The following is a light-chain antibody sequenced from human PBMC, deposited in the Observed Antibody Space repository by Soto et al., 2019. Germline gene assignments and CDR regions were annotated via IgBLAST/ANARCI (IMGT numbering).Light chain of an antibody. J-gene: IGKJ4*01. CDR3: QQYVTLPRT. CDR1: QSVSGSS. Sequence: EIVLTQSPGTLSLSPGEGATLSCGASQSVSGSSLAWYQQKPGQAPRLLIYGASTRATGIPDRFSGSGSGTDFTLTISSLEPEDFAVYYCQQYVTLPRTFGGGTKVQIK. V-gene: IGKV3-20*01. CDR2: GAS.